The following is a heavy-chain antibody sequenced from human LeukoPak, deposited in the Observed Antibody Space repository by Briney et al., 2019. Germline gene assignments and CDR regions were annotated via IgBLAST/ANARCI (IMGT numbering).Heavy chain of an antibody. V-gene: IGHV3-23*01. CDR3: AKRVEYKSPSGGYFDY. D-gene: IGHD2-8*02. CDR2: ISGSGGST. CDR1: GFTFSSYA. Sequence: GGSLRLSCAASGFTFSSYAMSWVRQAPGKGLEWVSAISGSGGSTYYADSVKGRFTISRHNSKNTLYLQMNSLSAEDTAVYYCAKRVEYKSPSGGYFDYWGQGTLVTVSS. J-gene: IGHJ4*02.